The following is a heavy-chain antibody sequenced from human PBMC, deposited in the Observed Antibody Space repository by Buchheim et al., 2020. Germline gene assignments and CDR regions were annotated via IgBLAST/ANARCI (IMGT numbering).Heavy chain of an antibody. CDR1: GFTLSSYA. Sequence: EVQLLESGGGLVQPGGSLRLSCVASGFTLSSYAMSWVRQAPGKGLEWVSVISGSGGSTNYGDSVRGRFTISSDNSKNTLYLQMNSLRAEDTAVYYCAKPSGERITIFGVITGFDYWGQGTL. V-gene: IGHV3-23*01. J-gene: IGHJ4*02. CDR2: ISGSGGST. CDR3: AKPSGERITIFGVITGFDY. D-gene: IGHD3-3*01.